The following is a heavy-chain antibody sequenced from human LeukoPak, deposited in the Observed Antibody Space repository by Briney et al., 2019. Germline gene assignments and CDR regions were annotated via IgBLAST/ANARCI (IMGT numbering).Heavy chain of an antibody. CDR2: INHSGST. CDR1: GGSFSGYY. J-gene: IGHJ5*02. CDR3: AREVLIAVAGTSARPNWFDP. Sequence: NTSETLSLTCAVYGGSFSGYYWSWIRQPPGKGLEWIGEINHSGSTNYNPSLKSRVTISVDTSKNQFSLKLSSVTAADTAVYYCAREVLIAVAGTSARPNWFDPWGQGTLVTVSS. D-gene: IGHD6-19*01. V-gene: IGHV4-34*01.